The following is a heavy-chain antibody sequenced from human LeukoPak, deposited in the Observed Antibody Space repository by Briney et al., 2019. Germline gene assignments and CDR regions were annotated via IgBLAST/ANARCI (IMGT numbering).Heavy chain of an antibody. D-gene: IGHD3-3*01. CDR3: AGGDFWSGYFDY. CDR2: IYYSGST. Sequence: SETLSLTCTVSGGSISSYYWSWIRQPPGKGLEWIGYIYYSGSTNYNPSLKSRVTISVDTSKNQFSLKLSSVTAADTAVYYCAGGDFWSGYFDYWGQGTLVTVSS. V-gene: IGHV4-59*08. CDR1: GGSISSYY. J-gene: IGHJ4*02.